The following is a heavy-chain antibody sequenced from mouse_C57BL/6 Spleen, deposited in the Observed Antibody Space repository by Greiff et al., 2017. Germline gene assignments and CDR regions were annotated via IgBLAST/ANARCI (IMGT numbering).Heavy chain of an antibody. CDR3: ATPHGEDNWYFYV. Sequence: EVQRVESGGDLVKPGGSLKLSCAASGFTFSSYGMSWVSQTPDKGLEWVATISSGGGDTYYPDSVKGRITISRDNATNTLYLQMSSLKSEETAMYYCATPHGEDNWYFYVWGTGTTVTVSS. V-gene: IGHV5-6*01. D-gene: IGHD3-3*01. CDR1: GFTFSSYG. CDR2: ISSGGGDT. J-gene: IGHJ1*03.